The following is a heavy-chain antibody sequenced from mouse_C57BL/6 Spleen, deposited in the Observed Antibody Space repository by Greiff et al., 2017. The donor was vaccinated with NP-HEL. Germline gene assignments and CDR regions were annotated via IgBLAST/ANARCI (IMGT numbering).Heavy chain of an antibody. V-gene: IGHV7-4*01. J-gene: IGHJ1*03. CDR2: ISNKANGYTT. CDR1: GFTFTDYY. D-gene: IGHD4-1*01. CDR3: VKASLGDWYFDV. Sequence: EVKLVESGGGLVQPGASLRLSCAASGFTFTDYYMSWVRQPPGKAPEWLALISNKANGYTTEYTASVKGRFTISRDNSQNILYLQMNTLRAEDSATYYCVKASLGDWYFDVWGTGTTVTVSS.